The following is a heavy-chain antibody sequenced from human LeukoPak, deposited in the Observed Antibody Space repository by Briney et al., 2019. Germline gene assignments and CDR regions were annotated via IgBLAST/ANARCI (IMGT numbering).Heavy chain of an antibody. Sequence: GGSLRLSCAASGFTVSSNYMSWVRQAPGKGLEWVSVIYSGGSTYYADSVEGRFTISRDNSKNTLYLQMNSLRAEDTAVYYCASAWRYYYGMDVWGQGTTVTVSS. CDR1: GFTVSSNY. J-gene: IGHJ6*02. CDR3: ASAWRYYYGMDV. CDR2: IYSGGST. D-gene: IGHD5-24*01. V-gene: IGHV3-66*01.